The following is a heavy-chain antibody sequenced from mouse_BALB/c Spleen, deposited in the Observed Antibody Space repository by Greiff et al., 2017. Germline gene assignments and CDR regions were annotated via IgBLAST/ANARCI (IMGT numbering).Heavy chain of an antibody. D-gene: IGHD1-1*01. CDR1: GFSLTSYG. Sequence: QVQRLQSGPDLVAPSQSLSITCTVSGFSLTSYGVHWVHQPPGKGLEWLVVIWSDGSTTYNSALNSSLSISKDNSKSQAYLKMNSLQTDDTAMYYRARHDYYGALDYWGEGTTLTVSS. CDR3: ARHDYYGALDY. V-gene: IGHV2-6-2*01. J-gene: IGHJ2*01. CDR2: IWSDGST.